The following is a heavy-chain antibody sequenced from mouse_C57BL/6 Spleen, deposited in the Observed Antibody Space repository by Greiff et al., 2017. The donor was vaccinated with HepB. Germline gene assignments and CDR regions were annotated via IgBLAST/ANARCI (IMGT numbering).Heavy chain of an antibody. Sequence: VKQCPGQGLECIGYIYPSDSETHYNQTFKDKATLTVDKSSSTAYMQLISLTSEDSAVDYCVRVPHTVVATDSAMDYWGQGTSVTVSS. CDR3: VRVPHTVVATDSAMDY. V-gene: IGHV1-61*01. D-gene: IGHD1-1*01. CDR2: IYPSDSET. J-gene: IGHJ4*01.